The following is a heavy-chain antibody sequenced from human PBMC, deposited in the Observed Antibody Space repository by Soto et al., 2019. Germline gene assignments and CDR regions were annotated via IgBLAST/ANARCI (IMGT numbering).Heavy chain of an antibody. CDR2: MNPNSGNT. D-gene: IGHD3-10*01. Sequence: QVQLVQSGAEVKKPGASVKVSCKASGYTFTSYDINWVRQATGQGLEWMGWMNPNSGNTGYAQKYQGRVTMTRNNSISTAYRELSSLRSEDTAVSYCARGWYYGSGSPFDPWGQGTLVTVSS. CDR1: GYTFTSYD. CDR3: ARGWYYGSGSPFDP. V-gene: IGHV1-8*01. J-gene: IGHJ5*02.